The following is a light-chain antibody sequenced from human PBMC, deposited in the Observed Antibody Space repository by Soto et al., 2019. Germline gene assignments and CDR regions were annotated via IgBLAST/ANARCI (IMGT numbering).Light chain of an antibody. CDR1: QSVSGW. V-gene: IGKV1-5*01. Sequence: DIQLTQSPSFLSASLGDRVTVTCRASQSVSGWLAWYQQKPGSVPKLLIYGASTLQSGVPSRFSGGGSGTEFTLTISSLQPDDFATYYCQQYDNYSGTFGQGTKVDIK. CDR2: GAS. J-gene: IGKJ1*01. CDR3: QQYDNYSGT.